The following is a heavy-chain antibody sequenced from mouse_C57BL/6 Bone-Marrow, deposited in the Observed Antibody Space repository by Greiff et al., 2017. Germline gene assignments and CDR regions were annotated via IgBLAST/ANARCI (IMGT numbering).Heavy chain of an antibody. CDR1: GFTFSSYA. D-gene: IGHD4-1*01. V-gene: IGHV5-9-1*02. Sequence: EVKLMESGEGLVKPGGSLKLSCAASGFTFSSYAMSWVRQTPEKRLEWVAYISSGGDYIYYADTVKGRFTISRDNARNTLYLQMSSLKSEDTAMCYCTREDWAFAYWGQGTLVTVSA. CDR3: TREDWAFAY. CDR2: ISSGGDYI. J-gene: IGHJ3*01.